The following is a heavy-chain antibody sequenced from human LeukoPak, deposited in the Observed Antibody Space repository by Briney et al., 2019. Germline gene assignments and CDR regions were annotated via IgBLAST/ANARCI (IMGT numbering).Heavy chain of an antibody. CDR1: GFTFSSYS. Sequence: PGGSLRLSCAASGFTFSSYSMNWVRQAQGKGLEWVSSISSSSSYIYYADSVKGRFTISRDNAKNSLYLQMNSLRAEDTAVYYCARERQITMIVPDYFDYWGQGTLVTVSS. V-gene: IGHV3-21*01. CDR3: ARERQITMIVPDYFDY. J-gene: IGHJ4*02. CDR2: ISSSSSYI. D-gene: IGHD3-22*01.